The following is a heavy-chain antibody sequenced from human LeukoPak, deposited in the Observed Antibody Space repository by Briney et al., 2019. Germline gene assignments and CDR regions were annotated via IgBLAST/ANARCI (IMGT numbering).Heavy chain of an antibody. CDR3: ARDVFFRAHNWFDP. D-gene: IGHD2/OR15-2a*01. Sequence: SETLSLTCAVYGGSISSSSYYWGWIRQPAGKGLEWIGRIYTSGSTNYNPSLKSRVTMSVDTSKNQFSLKLSSVTAADTAVYYCARDVFFRAHNWFDPWGQGTLVTVSS. CDR1: GGSISSSSYY. CDR2: IYTSGST. V-gene: IGHV4-61*02. J-gene: IGHJ5*02.